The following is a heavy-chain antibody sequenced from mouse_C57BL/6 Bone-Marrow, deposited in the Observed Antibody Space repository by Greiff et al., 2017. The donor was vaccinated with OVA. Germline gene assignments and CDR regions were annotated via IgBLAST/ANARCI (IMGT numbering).Heavy chain of an antibody. CDR1: GYTFTSYG. Sequence: QVHVKQSGAELARPGASVKLSCKASGYTFTSYGISWVKQRTGQGLEWIGEIYPRSGNTYYNEKFKGKATLTADKSSSTAYMELRSLTSEDSAVYFCSYDGYYVYAMDYWGQGTSVTVSS. D-gene: IGHD2-3*01. J-gene: IGHJ4*01. V-gene: IGHV1-81*01. CDR3: SYDGYYVYAMDY. CDR2: IYPRSGNT.